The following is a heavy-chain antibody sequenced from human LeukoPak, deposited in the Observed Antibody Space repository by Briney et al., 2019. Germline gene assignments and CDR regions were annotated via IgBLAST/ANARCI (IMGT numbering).Heavy chain of an antibody. J-gene: IGHJ3*02. Sequence: GGSLRLSCAASGFTFSNYWMSWVRQAPGKGLEWVAVIWYDGSNKYYADSVKGRFTISRDNSKNTLYLQMNSLRAEDTAVYYCARDRGSSGWYDAFDIWGQGTMVTVSS. CDR1: GFTFSNYW. CDR3: ARDRGSSGWYDAFDI. CDR2: IWYDGSNK. D-gene: IGHD6-19*01. V-gene: IGHV3-33*08.